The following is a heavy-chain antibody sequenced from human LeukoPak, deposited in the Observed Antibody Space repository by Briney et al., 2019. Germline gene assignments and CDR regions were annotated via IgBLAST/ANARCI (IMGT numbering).Heavy chain of an antibody. D-gene: IGHD6-6*01. CDR3: ARYHLGSSFLSYYYYYMDV. CDR1: GYTFTSYG. V-gene: IGHV1-18*01. J-gene: IGHJ6*03. CDR2: ISAYNGNT. Sequence: GASVKVSCKASGYTFTSYGISWVRQAPGQGLEWMGWISAYNGNTNYAQKLQGRVTMTTDTSTSTAYMELRSLRSDDTAVYYCARYHLGSSFLSYYYYYMDVWGKGTTVTVSS.